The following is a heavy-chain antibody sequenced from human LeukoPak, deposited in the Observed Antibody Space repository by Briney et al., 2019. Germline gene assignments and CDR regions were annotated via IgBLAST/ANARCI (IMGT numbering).Heavy chain of an antibody. CDR3: ARDKKEWFGELFGGGFDY. V-gene: IGHV1-46*01. J-gene: IGHJ4*02. CDR1: GYTFTSYY. Sequence: ASVTVSFKASGYTFTSYYMHWVRQAPGQGLEWMGIINPSGGSTSYAQKFQGRVTMTRDTSTTTVYMELSSLRSEDTAVYYCARDKKEWFGELFGGGFDYWGQGTLVTVSS. CDR2: INPSGGST. D-gene: IGHD3-10*01.